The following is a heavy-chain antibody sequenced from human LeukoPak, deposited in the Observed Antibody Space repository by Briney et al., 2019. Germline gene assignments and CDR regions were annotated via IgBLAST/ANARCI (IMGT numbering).Heavy chain of an antibody. CDR3: AHSATDFWSGSGWFDS. CDR2: LYWDDDN. Sequence: SGPTQVKPTQTLTLTCTFSGFSLSTSGVGVGWLRQPPGKALEWLAPLYWDDDNRYSPSLRSRLTVTEDTSKNQVILTMTNMDPSNTATYFCAHSATDFWSGSGWFDSWGQGTLVTASS. CDR1: GFSLSTSGVG. V-gene: IGHV2-5*02. D-gene: IGHD3-3*01. J-gene: IGHJ5*01.